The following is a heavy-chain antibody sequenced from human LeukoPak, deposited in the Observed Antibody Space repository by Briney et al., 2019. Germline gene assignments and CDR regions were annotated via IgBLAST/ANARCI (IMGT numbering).Heavy chain of an antibody. J-gene: IGHJ4*02. D-gene: IGHD3-22*01. CDR1: GGSFSGYY. Sequence: SETLSLTCAVYGGSFSGYYWSWIRQHPGKGLEWIGYIYYSGSTYYNPSLKSRVTISVDTSKNQFSLKLSSVTAADTAVYYCARVPDYYDSSLEYWGQGTLVTVSS. V-gene: IGHV4-31*11. CDR2: IYYSGST. CDR3: ARVPDYYDSSLEY.